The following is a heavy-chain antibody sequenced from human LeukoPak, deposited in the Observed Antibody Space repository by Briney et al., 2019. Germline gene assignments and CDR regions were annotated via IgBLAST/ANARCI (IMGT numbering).Heavy chain of an antibody. CDR1: GFTFSSYA. J-gene: IGHJ3*02. CDR3: ARDLWDCSGGSCYPPLGYSYGWYDAFDI. D-gene: IGHD2-15*01. CDR2: ISGSGGST. V-gene: IGHV3-23*01. Sequence: GGSLRLSCAASGFTFSSYAMSWVRQAPGKGLEWVSAISGSGGSTYYADSVKGRFTISRDNSKNTLYLQMDSLRSDDTAVYYCARDLWDCSGGSCYPPLGYSYGWYDAFDIWGQGTMVTVSS.